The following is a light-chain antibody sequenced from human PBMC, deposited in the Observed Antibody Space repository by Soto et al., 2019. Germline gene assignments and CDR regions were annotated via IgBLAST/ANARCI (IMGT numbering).Light chain of an antibody. V-gene: IGKV1-12*01. Sequence: DIQMTQSPSSVSASVGDRVTITCRSSQGIVSSLAWYQQKPGKGPKLLIYDASNLQSGVPLRFSGSGSGTDFTLTISILQPEDFATYYCQQTTSFPLTFGGGTKVESK. J-gene: IGKJ4*01. CDR3: QQTTSFPLT. CDR2: DAS. CDR1: QGIVSS.